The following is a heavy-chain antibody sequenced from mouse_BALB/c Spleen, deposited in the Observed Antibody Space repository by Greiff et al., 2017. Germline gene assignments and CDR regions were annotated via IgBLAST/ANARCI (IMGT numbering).Heavy chain of an antibody. Sequence: QVQLKESGPELVRPGVSVKISCKGSGYTFTDYAMHWVKQSHAKSLEWIGVISTYSGNTNYNQKFKGKATMTVDKSSSTAYMELARLTSEDSAIYYCASLSFITTAAWFAYWGQGTLVTVSA. D-gene: IGHD1-2*01. V-gene: IGHV1-67*01. CDR1: GYTFTDYA. CDR2: ISTYSGNT. CDR3: ASLSFITTAAWFAY. J-gene: IGHJ3*01.